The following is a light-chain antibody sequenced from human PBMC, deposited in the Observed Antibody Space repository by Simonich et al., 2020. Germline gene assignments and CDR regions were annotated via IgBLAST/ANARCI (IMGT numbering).Light chain of an antibody. Sequence: SSELTQDPAVSVALGQTVMITCQGDSLRSYYASWDQQKPGQAPVLVIYGKNNRPSGIPDRVSGTSSGNTASLTITGAQAEDEADYYCNSRDSSGNHVVFGGGTKLTVL. CDR1: SLRSYY. V-gene: IGLV3-19*01. CDR3: NSRDSSGNHVV. J-gene: IGLJ2*01. CDR2: GKN.